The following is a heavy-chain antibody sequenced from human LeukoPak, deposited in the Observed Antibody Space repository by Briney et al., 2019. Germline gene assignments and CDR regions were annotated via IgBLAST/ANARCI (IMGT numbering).Heavy chain of an antibody. D-gene: IGHD3-22*01. J-gene: IGHJ4*02. CDR3: AKDNYYDSSGYFDY. V-gene: IGHV3-9*01. CDR2: ISWNSGSI. Sequence: PGGSLRLSCAASGFTFDDYAMHWVRQAPGKGLEWVSGISWNSGSIGYADSVKGRFTISRDNAKNSLYLQMNSLRAEDTALYYCAKDNYYDSSGYFDYWGQGTQVTVSS. CDR1: GFTFDDYA.